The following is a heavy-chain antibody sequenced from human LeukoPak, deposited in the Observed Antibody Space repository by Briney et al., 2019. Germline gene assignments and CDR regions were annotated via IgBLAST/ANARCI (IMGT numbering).Heavy chain of an antibody. D-gene: IGHD3-22*01. CDR3: ARDFFSDDSSGYYYT. Sequence: PGGSLRLSCAASGFTFSSYGMHWVRQAPGKGLEWVAVISYDGSNKYYADSVKGRFTISRDNSKNTLYLQMNSLRAEDTAVYYCARDFFSDDSSGYYYTWGQGTLVTVSS. CDR1: GFTFSSYG. V-gene: IGHV3-30*19. CDR2: ISYDGSNK. J-gene: IGHJ5*02.